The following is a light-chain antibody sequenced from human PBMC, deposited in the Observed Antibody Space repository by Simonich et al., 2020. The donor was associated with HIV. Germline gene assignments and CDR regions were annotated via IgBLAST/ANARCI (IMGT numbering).Light chain of an antibody. J-gene: IGKJ1*01. V-gene: IGKV4-1*01. CDR3: QQYYRTPPT. Sequence: DIVMTQSPDSLAVSLGERATINCQSSQSVLYSSNNKNYLAWYQQKLGQPPKLLIYWASTRESGVPARFSGSGSGTDFTLTISSLQAEDVAVYYCQQYYRTPPTFGQGTKVEIK. CDR2: WAS. CDR1: QSVLYSSNNKNY.